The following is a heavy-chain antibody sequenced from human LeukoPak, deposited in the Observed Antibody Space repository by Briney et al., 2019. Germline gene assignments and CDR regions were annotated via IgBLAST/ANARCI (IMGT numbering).Heavy chain of an antibody. CDR3: ARAGCSGYDFFDY. CDR1: GGTFSSYA. CDR2: IIPIFGTA. V-gene: IGHV1-69*05. D-gene: IGHD5-12*01. J-gene: IGHJ4*02. Sequence: ASVKVSCKASGGTFSSYAISWVRQAPGQGLEWMGGIIPIFGTANYAQKFQGRVTMTRDTSTSTVYMELSSLRSEDTAVYYCARAGCSGYDFFDYWGQGTLVTVSS.